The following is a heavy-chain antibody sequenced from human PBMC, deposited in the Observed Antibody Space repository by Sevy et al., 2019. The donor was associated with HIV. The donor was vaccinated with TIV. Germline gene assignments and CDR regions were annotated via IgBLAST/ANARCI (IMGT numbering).Heavy chain of an antibody. J-gene: IGHJ6*02. Sequence: GGSLRLSCAASGFTFSSYAMHWVRQAPGKGLEWVAVISYDGSNKYYADSVKGRFTISRDNAKNTLDLQMNSLRAEDTAVYYCARGGWRLGYYGMDVWGQGTTVTVSS. D-gene: IGHD5-12*01. CDR2: ISYDGSNK. CDR1: GFTFSSYA. V-gene: IGHV3-30-3*01. CDR3: ARGGWRLGYYGMDV.